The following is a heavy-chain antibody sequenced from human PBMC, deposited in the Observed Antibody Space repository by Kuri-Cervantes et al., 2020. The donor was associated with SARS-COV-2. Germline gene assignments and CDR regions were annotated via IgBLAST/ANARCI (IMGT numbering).Heavy chain of an antibody. CDR3: ARGGLGITIFGVVTNSNYYYYYMDV. CDR1: GGTFSSFA. J-gene: IGHJ6*03. CDR2: IIPIFTTT. V-gene: IGHV1-69*05. Sequence: SVKVSCKASGGTFSSFAISWVRQTPGQGLEWMGGIIPIFTTTYYAQKFQGRVTMTRNTSISTAYMELSSLRSEDTAVYYCARGGLGITIFGVVTNSNYYYYYMDVWGKGTTVTVSS. D-gene: IGHD3-3*01.